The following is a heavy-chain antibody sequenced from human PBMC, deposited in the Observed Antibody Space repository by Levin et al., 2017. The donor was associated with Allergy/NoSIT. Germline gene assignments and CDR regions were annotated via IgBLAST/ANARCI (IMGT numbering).Heavy chain of an antibody. Sequence: GASVKVSCKASGYTFKNYGISWVRQAPGQGLEWMGWISTHNGNTNYAQSFQGRATMTTDTSTSTADMELRSLISDDTAVYYCARFVVTPVSYFYMDVWGKGTTVTVSS. J-gene: IGHJ6*03. V-gene: IGHV1-18*01. D-gene: IGHD2-2*01. CDR2: ISTHNGNT. CDR3: ARFVVTPVSYFYMDV. CDR1: GYTFKNYG.